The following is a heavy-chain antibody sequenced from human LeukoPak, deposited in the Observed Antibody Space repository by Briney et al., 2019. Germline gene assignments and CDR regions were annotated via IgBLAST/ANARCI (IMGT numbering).Heavy chain of an antibody. D-gene: IGHD3-16*01. Sequence: SETLSLTCTVSGGSISSSSYYWGWIRQPPGKGLEWIGSIYYSGSTYYNPSLKSRVTISVDTSKNQVSLQLTSVTAADTSVYYWARIILGRRGEPRGFDPWGQGNLGPVSS. CDR3: ARIILGRRGEPRGFDP. CDR2: IYYSGST. CDR1: GGSISSSSYY. V-gene: IGHV4-39*01. J-gene: IGHJ5*02.